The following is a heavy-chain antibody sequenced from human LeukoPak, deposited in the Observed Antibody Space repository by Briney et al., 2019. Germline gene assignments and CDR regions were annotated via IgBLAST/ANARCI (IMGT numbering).Heavy chain of an antibody. CDR1: GFTFSSYA. Sequence: GGSLRLSCAASGFTFSSYAMSWVRQAPGMGLEWVSAISGSGGNTYYADSVKGRFTISRDNSKNTLYLQMNSLRAEDTAVYYCAKDLGGSSWYDYYYGMDVWGQGTTVTVSS. J-gene: IGHJ6*02. V-gene: IGHV3-23*01. CDR2: ISGSGGNT. D-gene: IGHD6-13*01. CDR3: AKDLGGSSWYDYYYGMDV.